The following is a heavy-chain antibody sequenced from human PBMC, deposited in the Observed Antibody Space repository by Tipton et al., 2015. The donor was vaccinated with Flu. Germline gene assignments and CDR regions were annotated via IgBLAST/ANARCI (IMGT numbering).Heavy chain of an antibody. CDR3: ARDDIVVVPAAPNYYYYGMDV. D-gene: IGHD2-2*01. J-gene: IGHJ6*02. CDR2: IYYSGGT. Sequence: TLSLTCTVPGGSISSSSYYWGWIRQPPGKGLEWIGSIYYSGGTYYNPSLKSRVTISVDTSKNQFSLKLSSVTAADTAVYYCARDDIVVVPAAPNYYYYGMDVWGQGTTVTVSS. CDR1: GGSISSSSYY. V-gene: IGHV4-39*07.